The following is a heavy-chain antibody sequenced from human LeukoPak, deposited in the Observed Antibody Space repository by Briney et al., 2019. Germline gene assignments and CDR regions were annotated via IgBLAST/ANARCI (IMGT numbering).Heavy chain of an antibody. Sequence: GGSLRLSCAASGFTFSGYAISWVRQAPGKGLEWVSTIAGSGGTTYYADSVKGRFTISRDNSKNTLYLQMNSLRVEGTAVYYCAKGRGYCSAGSCYSGFDYWGQGTLVTVSS. J-gene: IGHJ4*02. CDR2: IAGSGGTT. CDR3: AKGRGYCSAGSCYSGFDY. V-gene: IGHV3-23*01. CDR1: GFTFSGYA. D-gene: IGHD2-15*01.